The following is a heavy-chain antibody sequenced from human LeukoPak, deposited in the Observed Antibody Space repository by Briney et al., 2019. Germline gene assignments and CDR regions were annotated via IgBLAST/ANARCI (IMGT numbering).Heavy chain of an antibody. D-gene: IGHD2-2*01. J-gene: IGHJ4*02. CDR2: INTNTGNP. CDR1: GYTFTSYA. V-gene: IGHV7-4-1*02. CDR3: ARGGGGAVLPAL. Sequence: GASVKVSCKAFGYTFTSYAINWVRQAPGQGLEWMGWINTNTGNPTYAQGFTGRFVFSLETSVSTAYLQINSLKAEDTAVYYCARGGGGAVLPALWGQGTLITVSS.